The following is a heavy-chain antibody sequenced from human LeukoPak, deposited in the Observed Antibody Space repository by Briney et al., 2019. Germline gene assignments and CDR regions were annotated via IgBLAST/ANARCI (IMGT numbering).Heavy chain of an antibody. D-gene: IGHD6-19*01. Sequence: GGSLRLSCAASGFTVSGNYMSWVRQAPGKGLEWVSSISSSSSYIYYADSVKGRFTISRDNAKNSLYLQMNSLRAEDTAVYYCARGGYSSGWYSYWGQGTLVTVSS. V-gene: IGHV3-21*01. CDR1: GFTVSGNY. CDR3: ARGGYSSGWYSY. J-gene: IGHJ4*02. CDR2: ISSSSSYI.